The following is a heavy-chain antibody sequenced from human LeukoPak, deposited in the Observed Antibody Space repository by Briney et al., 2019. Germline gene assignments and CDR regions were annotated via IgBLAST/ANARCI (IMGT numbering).Heavy chain of an antibody. CDR1: GFTFGTFA. CDR3: ARGHGGIVVVVRDAFDI. Sequence: GGSLRLSCAASGFTFGTFAMHWVRQAPGKGLEWVAVMSYDGSNKYYAGSVKGRFTISSDNSKNTLYLQMNSLRSEDTAVYYCARGHGGIVVVVRDAFDIWGQGTMVIVSS. D-gene: IGHD2-15*01. J-gene: IGHJ3*02. V-gene: IGHV3-30-3*01. CDR2: MSYDGSNK.